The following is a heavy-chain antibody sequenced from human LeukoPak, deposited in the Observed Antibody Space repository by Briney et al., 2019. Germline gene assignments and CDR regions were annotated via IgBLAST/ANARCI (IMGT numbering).Heavy chain of an antibody. CDR2: IYCSGST. D-gene: IGHD6-19*01. Sequence: SETLSLTCTVSGGSISSSSYYWGWIRQPPGKGLEWIGSIYCSGSTYYNPSLKSRVTISVDTSKNQFSLKLSSVIAADTAVYYCARHRSSGWHDYWGQGTLVTVSS. CDR1: GGSISSSSYY. J-gene: IGHJ4*02. CDR3: ARHRSSGWHDY. V-gene: IGHV4-39*01.